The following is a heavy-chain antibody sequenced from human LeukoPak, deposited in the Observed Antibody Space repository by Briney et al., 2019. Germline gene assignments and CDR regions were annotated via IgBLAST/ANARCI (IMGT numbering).Heavy chain of an antibody. J-gene: IGHJ3*02. D-gene: IGHD4-17*01. Sequence: GGSLRLSCAASGFTFSSYSMNWVRQAPGKGLEWVSSISSSSSYIYYADSVKGRFTISRDNAKNSLYPQMNSLRAEDTAVYYCARDRRLGDYNDAFDIWGQGTMVTVSS. V-gene: IGHV3-21*01. CDR2: ISSSSSYI. CDR3: ARDRRLGDYNDAFDI. CDR1: GFTFSSYS.